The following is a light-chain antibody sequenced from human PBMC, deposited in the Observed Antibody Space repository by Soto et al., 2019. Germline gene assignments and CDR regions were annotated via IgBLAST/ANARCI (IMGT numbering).Light chain of an antibody. J-gene: IGKJ2*02. V-gene: IGKV2-28*01. Sequence: DIVMTQSPLSLPVTPGEPASISCRSSQSLLHSNGYNYLDWYLQKPGQSPQLLIYLGSNRASGVPDRFSGSGSGTDFTLNISRVEAEDVGVYYCMQALQTRCTFGQGTKLEIK. CDR2: LGS. CDR3: MQALQTRCT. CDR1: QSLLHSNGYNY.